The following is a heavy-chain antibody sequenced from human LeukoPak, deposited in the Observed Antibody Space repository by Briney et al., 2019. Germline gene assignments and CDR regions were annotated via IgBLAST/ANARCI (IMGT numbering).Heavy chain of an antibody. CDR1: GFTFSSFG. J-gene: IGHJ4*02. CDR3: AKDRYSYAFEYSDS. D-gene: IGHD5-18*01. CDR2: ISNDGSKK. V-gene: IGHV3-30*18. Sequence: GGSLRLSCAASGFTFSSFGMHWVRQAPGKGLDWVAVISNDGSKKYYADSVKGRFTISRDNSKNTLSLQVSSLRTEDTAVYYCAKDRYSYAFEYSDSWGQGTLVTVSS.